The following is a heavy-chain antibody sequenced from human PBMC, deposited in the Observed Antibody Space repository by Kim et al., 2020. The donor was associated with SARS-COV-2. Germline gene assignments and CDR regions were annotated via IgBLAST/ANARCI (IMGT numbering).Heavy chain of an antibody. D-gene: IGHD3-10*01. CDR3: ARGHGSGGPNFFDR. Sequence: SVKGRFTVSRDNSKTTLYLQMNSLRAEDTAIYYCARGHGSGGPNFFDRWGQGTPVTVSS. V-gene: IGHV3-23*01. J-gene: IGHJ5*02.